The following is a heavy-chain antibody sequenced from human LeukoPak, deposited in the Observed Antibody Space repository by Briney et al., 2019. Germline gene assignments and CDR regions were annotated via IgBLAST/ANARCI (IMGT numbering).Heavy chain of an antibody. J-gene: IGHJ4*02. Sequence: GASVKVSCKASGYTFTGYYMHWVRQAPGQGLEWMGRINPNSGGTNFAQKFQDRVTMTRDTSISTAYMELSRLRSDDTAVYYCASICSGGSCYTRNFDYWGQGTLVTVSS. CDR3: ASICSGGSCYTRNFDY. CDR1: GYTFTGYY. CDR2: INPNSGGT. V-gene: IGHV1-2*06. D-gene: IGHD2-15*01.